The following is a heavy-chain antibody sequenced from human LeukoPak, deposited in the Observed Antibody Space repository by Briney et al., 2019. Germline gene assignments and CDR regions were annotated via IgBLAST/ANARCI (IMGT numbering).Heavy chain of an antibody. D-gene: IGHD1-26*01. CDR1: GDSVSSKSAS. V-gene: IGHV6-1*01. CDR2: TYYTSKWYN. Sequence: SQTLSLTCAISGDSVSSKSASWNWIRQSPSSGLEWLGRTYYTSKWYNDYAVSVKSRITINPDTSKNQSSLRLTSVTPEDTAVYYCTRVSSPWSPRDAFDIWGQGTMVTVSS. CDR3: TRVSSPWSPRDAFDI. J-gene: IGHJ3*02.